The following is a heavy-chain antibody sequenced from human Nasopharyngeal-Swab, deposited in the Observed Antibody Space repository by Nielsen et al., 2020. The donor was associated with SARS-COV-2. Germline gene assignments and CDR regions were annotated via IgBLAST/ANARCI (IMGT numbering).Heavy chain of an antibody. CDR1: GGTFSSYG. V-gene: IGHV1-69*10. CDR3: ARGGWLRKDYYYSYYYMDV. J-gene: IGHJ6*03. D-gene: IGHD5-24*01. Sequence: SVKVSCKTSGGTFSSYGISGFRQAPGQGLEWMGGIIPILPITNYAQKFQDRVTITADKSTSTAYMELSSLRSEDTAAYYCARGGWLRKDYYYSYYYMDVWGKGTTVTVSS. CDR2: IIPILPIT.